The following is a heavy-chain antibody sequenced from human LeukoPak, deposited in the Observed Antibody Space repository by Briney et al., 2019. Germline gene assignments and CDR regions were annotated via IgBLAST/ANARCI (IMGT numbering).Heavy chain of an antibody. J-gene: IGHJ5*02. Sequence: GASVKVSCKASGYTFTGYYMHWVRQAPGQGLEWMGWINPNSGGTNYAQKFQGRVIMTRDTSISTAYMELSRLRSDDTAVYYCARDLGVQLERRDWFDPWGQGTLVTVSS. V-gene: IGHV1-2*02. CDR1: GYTFTGYY. CDR2: INPNSGGT. D-gene: IGHD1-1*01. CDR3: ARDLGVQLERRDWFDP.